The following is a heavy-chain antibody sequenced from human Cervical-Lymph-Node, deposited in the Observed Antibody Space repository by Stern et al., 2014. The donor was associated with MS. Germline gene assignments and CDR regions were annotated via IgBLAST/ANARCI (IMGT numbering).Heavy chain of an antibody. CDR3: ARDEVSMDV. CDR1: GGIFRSSA. Sequence: QMQLVQSGAEVKKPGSSVKVSCKASGGIFRSSAISWVRQAPGQGLEWMGGIIPIFGTANYAQKFQGRVTFTADESTSTVFMELSSLRSEDTAVYYCARDEVSMDVWGQGTTVTVSS. CDR2: IIPIFGTA. J-gene: IGHJ6*02. V-gene: IGHV1-69*01.